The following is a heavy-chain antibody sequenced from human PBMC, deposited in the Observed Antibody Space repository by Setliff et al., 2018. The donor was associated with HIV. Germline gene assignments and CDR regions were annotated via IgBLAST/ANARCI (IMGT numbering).Heavy chain of an antibody. J-gene: IGHJ6*03. Sequence: SETLSLTCAVSGYSISSGHYWGWIRQPPGKGLEWIGSIYHSGTTYDNPSLKSRVTISVDTSKNQFSLKLSSVTAADTAVYYCARHGAYEAYYDYMDIWGKGTTVTVSS. CDR1: GYSISSGHY. CDR3: ARHGAYEAYYDYMDI. V-gene: IGHV4-38-2*01. CDR2: IYHSGTT. D-gene: IGHD5-12*01.